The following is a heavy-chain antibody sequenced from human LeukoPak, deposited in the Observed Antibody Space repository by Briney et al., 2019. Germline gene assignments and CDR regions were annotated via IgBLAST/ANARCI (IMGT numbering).Heavy chain of an antibody. D-gene: IGHD1-14*01. CDR1: GFTFSRHT. CDR3: ARGTGDY. J-gene: IGHJ4*02. Sequence: GGSLSLSCAASGFTFSRHTMHWVRQAPGKGLEWVAVISYDGSNKYYADSVKGRFTISRDNSKNTLYLQMNSLRAEDTAVYYCARGTGDYWGQGTLVTVSS. CDR2: ISYDGSNK. V-gene: IGHV3-30*03.